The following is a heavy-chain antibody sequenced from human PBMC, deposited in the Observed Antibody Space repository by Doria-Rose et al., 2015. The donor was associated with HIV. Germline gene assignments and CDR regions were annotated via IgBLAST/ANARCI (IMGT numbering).Heavy chain of an antibody. Sequence: VQLVQSGGGLVRPGGFLRLSCATSGFTFSSHRINWVRQAPGKGLEWVSSISSTSAYISYADPVRGRFTISRDNARNSLYLQMDSLRAEDTAIYYCATGVTLDYWGQGTLVTVSS. D-gene: IGHD3-10*01. CDR1: GFTFSSHR. CDR2: ISSTSAYI. CDR3: ATGVTLDY. V-gene: IGHV3-21*01. J-gene: IGHJ4*02.